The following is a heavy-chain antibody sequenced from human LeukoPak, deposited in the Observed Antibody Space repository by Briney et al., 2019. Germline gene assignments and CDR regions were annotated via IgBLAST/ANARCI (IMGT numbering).Heavy chain of an antibody. CDR2: IYISGTT. V-gene: IGHV4-4*07. CDR1: GGSISRSY. CDR3: ARWVSHGFDV. Sequence: SETLSLTCTVSGGSISRSYWSWIRQPAGKGLEWIGRIYISGTTNYNPYLKSRVTMSVDTSKNQFSLKVTSVTAADTAVYYCARWVSHGFDVWGQGTLVTVSS. J-gene: IGHJ3*01.